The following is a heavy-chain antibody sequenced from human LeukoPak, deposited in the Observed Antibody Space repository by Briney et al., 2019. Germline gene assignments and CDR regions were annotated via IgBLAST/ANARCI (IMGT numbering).Heavy chain of an antibody. CDR2: IRYDGSNK. CDR3: AKDQETYYYGSGSYYGAYDY. Sequence: GGSLRLSCAASGFTFSSYGMHWVRQAPGKGLEWVTFIRYDGSNKYYAEYVKGRFTIPRDYSKNTLYLQMNSLRAEDTAVYYCAKDQETYYYGSGSYYGAYDYWGQGTLVTVSS. J-gene: IGHJ4*02. V-gene: IGHV3-30*02. D-gene: IGHD3-10*01. CDR1: GFTFSSYG.